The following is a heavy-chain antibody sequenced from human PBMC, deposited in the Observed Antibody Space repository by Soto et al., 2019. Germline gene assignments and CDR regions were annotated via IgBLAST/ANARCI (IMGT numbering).Heavy chain of an antibody. D-gene: IGHD6-13*01. V-gene: IGHV3-7*01. Sequence: GGSLRLSCAASGFTFSSYWMSWVRQAPGKGLEWVANIKQDGSEKYYVDSVKGRFTISRDNAKNSLYLQMNSLRAEDTAVYYCARHGIAAAGTLIYYYYYYMDVWGKGTTVTVSS. CDR3: ARHGIAAAGTLIYYYYYYMDV. J-gene: IGHJ6*03. CDR2: IKQDGSEK. CDR1: GFTFSSYW.